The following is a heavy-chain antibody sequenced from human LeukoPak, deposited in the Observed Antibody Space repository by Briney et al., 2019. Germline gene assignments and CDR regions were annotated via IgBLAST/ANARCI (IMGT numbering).Heavy chain of an antibody. J-gene: IGHJ3*02. V-gene: IGHV5-51*01. CDR3: ARQTYSGSYQFSDAFDI. Sequence: GESLQISCKGSGYSFTSYWIGWVRQMPGKGLEWMGIIYPGDSDTRYSPSFQGQATISADKSISTAYLQWSSLKASDTAMYYCARQTYSGSYQFSDAFDIWGQGTMVTVSS. CDR1: GYSFTSYW. CDR2: IYPGDSDT. D-gene: IGHD1-26*01.